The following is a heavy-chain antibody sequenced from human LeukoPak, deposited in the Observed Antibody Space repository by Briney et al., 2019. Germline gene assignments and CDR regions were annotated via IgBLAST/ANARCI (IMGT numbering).Heavy chain of an antibody. CDR1: GGSISSSNW. J-gene: IGHJ4*02. CDR3: ARTRYYYDSSGYYYDY. D-gene: IGHD3-22*01. CDR2: IYHSGST. Sequence: SETLSLTCAVSGGSISSSNWWSWVRQPPGKGLEWIGEIYHSGSTNYNPSLKSRVTISVDKSKNQFSLKLGSVTAADTTVYYCARTRYYYDSSGYYYDYWGQGTLVTVSS. V-gene: IGHV4-4*02.